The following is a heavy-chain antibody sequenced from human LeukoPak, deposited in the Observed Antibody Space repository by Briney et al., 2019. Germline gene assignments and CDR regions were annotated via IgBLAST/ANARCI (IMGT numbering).Heavy chain of an antibody. Sequence: GASVKVSCKASGYTLTSYFTHWVRQAPGQGLEWMGIINPTGGSTTYAQKFQGRVAMTRDTSTSTVYMELSSLRSEDKAVYYCARDPSGNDGNDYWGQGTLVTVSS. V-gene: IGHV1-46*01. J-gene: IGHJ4*02. CDR3: ARDPSGNDGNDY. CDR1: GYTLTSYF. CDR2: INPTGGST. D-gene: IGHD1-1*01.